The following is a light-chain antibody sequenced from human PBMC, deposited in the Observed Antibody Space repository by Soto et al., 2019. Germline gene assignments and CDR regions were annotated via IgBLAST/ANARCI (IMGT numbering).Light chain of an antibody. Sequence: QSALTQPASVSGSPGQSITISCTGTSSDVGGYNYVSWYQQHPGKAPKLMIYDVSNRPSGVSNRFSGSKSGNTASLTISGLQASDAAAYYISTYTSSSTLYVFGTGTKVTVL. CDR2: DVS. CDR3: STYTSSSTLYV. CDR1: SSDVGGYNY. J-gene: IGLJ1*01. V-gene: IGLV2-14*01.